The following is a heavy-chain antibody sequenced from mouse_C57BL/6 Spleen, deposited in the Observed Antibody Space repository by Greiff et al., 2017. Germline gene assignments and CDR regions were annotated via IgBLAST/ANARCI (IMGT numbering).Heavy chain of an antibody. CDR3: ARGGTGAWFAY. CDR2: FSSGSSTI. J-gene: IGHJ3*01. CDR1: GFTFSDYG. Sequence: EVQLQPSGGGLVKPGGSLKLSCAASGFTFSDYGMHWVRQAPEKGLEWVAYFSSGSSTIYYADKVQGRFTISRATAKNTLFRQMTCLRSVNTAMYYCARGGTGAWFAYWGQGTLGTVSA. D-gene: IGHD3-3*01. V-gene: IGHV5-17*01.